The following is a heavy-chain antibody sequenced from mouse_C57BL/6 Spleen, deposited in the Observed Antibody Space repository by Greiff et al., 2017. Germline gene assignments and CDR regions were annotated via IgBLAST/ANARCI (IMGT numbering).Heavy chain of an antibody. D-gene: IGHD1-1*01. J-gene: IGHJ2*01. CDR3: ARGIYYYGSSYGDYFDY. CDR2: IHPNSGST. Sequence: QVQLQQPGAELVKPGASVKLSCKASGYTFTSYWMHWVKQRPGQGLEWIGMIHPNSGSTNYNEKFKSKATLTVDESSSTAYMQLSSLTSEDSAVYYCARGIYYYGSSYGDYFDYWGQGTTLTVSS. V-gene: IGHV1-64*01. CDR1: GYTFTSYW.